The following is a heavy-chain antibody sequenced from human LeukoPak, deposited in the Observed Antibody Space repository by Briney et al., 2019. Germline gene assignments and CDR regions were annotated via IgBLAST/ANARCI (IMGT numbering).Heavy chain of an antibody. Sequence: SETLSLTCAVYGGSFSGYYWSWIRQPPGKGLEWIGDINHSGSTNYNPSLKSRVTISVDTSKNQFSLKLSSVTAADTAVYYCARLDIVVVPATILGWFDPWGQGTLVTVSS. CDR1: GGSFSGYY. CDR3: ARLDIVVVPATILGWFDP. D-gene: IGHD2-2*03. J-gene: IGHJ5*02. CDR2: INHSGST. V-gene: IGHV4-34*01.